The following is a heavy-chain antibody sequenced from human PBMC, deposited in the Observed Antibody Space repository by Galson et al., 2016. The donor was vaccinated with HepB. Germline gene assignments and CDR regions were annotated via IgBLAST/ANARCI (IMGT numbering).Heavy chain of an antibody. V-gene: IGHV4-61*02. D-gene: IGHD2-15*01. CDR3: ARDTGGFGSGGSCYNYYYYMDV. Sequence: TLSLTCTVSGGPISSGSYYWSWIRQPAGKGLEWLGRIYNSGSTNYNPSLKSRVPISGDTSKNQFSLKLSSVTAADTAVYYRARDTGGFGSGGSCYNYYYYMDVWGKGTTVTVSS. J-gene: IGHJ6*03. CDR1: GGPISSGSYY. CDR2: IYNSGST.